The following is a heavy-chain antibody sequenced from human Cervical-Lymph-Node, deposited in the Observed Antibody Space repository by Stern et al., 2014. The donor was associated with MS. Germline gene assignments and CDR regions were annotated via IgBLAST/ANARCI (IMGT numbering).Heavy chain of an antibody. CDR1: GGSNSSYY. J-gene: IGHJ4*02. CDR3: ARAGPYDYIWGNFRHRAFYFDS. D-gene: IGHD3-16*02. Sequence: VQLLESGPGLVKPSETLSLTCTVSGGSNSSYYWSWIRQTPGKGLEWIGHLYHSRSNYYNPSLKSRVTISLDTSKNQLSLRLSSVTAADTAVYYCARAGPYDYIWGNFRHRAFYFDSWGQGALVTVSS. CDR2: LYHSRSN. V-gene: IGHV4-59*01.